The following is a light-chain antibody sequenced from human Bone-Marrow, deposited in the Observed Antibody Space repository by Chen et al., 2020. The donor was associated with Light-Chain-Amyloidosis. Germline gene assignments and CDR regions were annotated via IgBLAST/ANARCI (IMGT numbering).Light chain of an antibody. CDR3: AAWDDSLSAWV. Sequence: QSVLTQPPSASGTPGKRVTIPCSGTSSTIGSNYVSWYQQLPGTAPKLLIYRNDQRPSGVPDRFCGSKSGTSASLAISGLRSEDEADYYCAAWDDSLSAWVFGGGTKLTVL. J-gene: IGLJ3*02. V-gene: IGLV1-47*01. CDR1: SSTIGSNY. CDR2: RND.